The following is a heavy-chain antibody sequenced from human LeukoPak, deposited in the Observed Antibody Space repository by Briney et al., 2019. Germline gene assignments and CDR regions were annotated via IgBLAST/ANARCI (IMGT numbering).Heavy chain of an antibody. V-gene: IGHV3-30*04. J-gene: IGHJ4*02. Sequence: GGSLRLSCAASGFTFSSYAMHWVRQAPGKGLEWVAVISYDGSNKYYADSVKGRFTISRDNSKNTLYLQMNSLRAEDTAIYYCAKDYYCGSGSTPPRLDYWGQGTLVTVSS. D-gene: IGHD3-10*01. CDR1: GFTFSSYA. CDR2: ISYDGSNK. CDR3: AKDYYCGSGSTPPRLDY.